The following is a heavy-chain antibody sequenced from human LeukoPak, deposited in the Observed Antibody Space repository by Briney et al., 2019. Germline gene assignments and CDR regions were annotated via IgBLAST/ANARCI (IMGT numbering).Heavy chain of an antibody. D-gene: IGHD5-18*01. CDR2: ILYDGSNK. J-gene: IGHJ4*02. V-gene: IGHV3-30*03. Sequence: GGSLRLSCAASGFTFSTYGIHWVRQAPGKGLEWVAVILYDGSNKYYADSVKGRFTISRDNSKNTLYLQMNSLRAEDTAVYYCARDLGYSYARPWYYFDYWGQGTLVTVSS. CDR1: GFTFSTYG. CDR3: ARDLGYSYARPWYYFDY.